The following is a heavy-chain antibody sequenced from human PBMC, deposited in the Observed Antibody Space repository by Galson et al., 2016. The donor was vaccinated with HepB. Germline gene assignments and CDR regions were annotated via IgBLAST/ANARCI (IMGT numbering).Heavy chain of an antibody. D-gene: IGHD3-3*01. CDR2: IYYSGAT. CDR3: ARATYYGPHYFDS. J-gene: IGHJ4*02. Sequence: ETLSLTCTISGSSISAYHWTWIRQPPRKGLEWIGYIYYSGATNYNPSLKSRVTISVDPSKKQLSLKLSSVTAADTAIYYCARATYYGPHYFDSWGQGTLVTVSS. V-gene: IGHV4-59*01. CDR1: GSSISAYH.